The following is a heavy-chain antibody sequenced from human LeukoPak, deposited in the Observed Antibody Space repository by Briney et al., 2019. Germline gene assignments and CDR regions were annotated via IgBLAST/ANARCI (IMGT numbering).Heavy chain of an antibody. CDR3: ARGAGYSSGWYDY. Sequence: SETLSLTCAVSGGPISSSNWWSWVRQPPGKGLEWIGEIYHSGSTNYNPSLKSRVTIPVDKSKNQFSLKLSSVTAADTAVYYCARGAGYSSGWYDYWGQGTLVTVSS. CDR2: IYHSGST. V-gene: IGHV4-4*02. CDR1: GGPISSSNW. J-gene: IGHJ4*02. D-gene: IGHD6-19*01.